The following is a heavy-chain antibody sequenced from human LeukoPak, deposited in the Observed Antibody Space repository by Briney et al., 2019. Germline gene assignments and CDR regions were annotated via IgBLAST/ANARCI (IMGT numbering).Heavy chain of an antibody. J-gene: IGHJ4*02. Sequence: ASVKVSRKGSGYSFNDKDFHRVGQAPGQGLEWMGSINPSGGSTSYAQKFQGRVTMTRDMSTSTVYMELSSLRSEDTAVYYCATPTVTTFALDYWGQGTLVTVSS. CDR2: INPSGGST. V-gene: IGHV1-46*02. D-gene: IGHD4-17*01. CDR1: GYSFNDKD. CDR3: ATPTVTTFALDY.